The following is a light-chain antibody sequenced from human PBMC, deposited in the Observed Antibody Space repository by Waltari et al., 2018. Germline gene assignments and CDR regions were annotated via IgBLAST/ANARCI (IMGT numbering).Light chain of an antibody. CDR2: KTS. J-gene: IGKJ1*01. CDR3: QQYNSYSWT. CDR1: QSISTY. Sequence: DIQMTQSPSTLSASVGDRVTITCRASQSISTYLAWYQQKPGKAPKLLIYKTSTLESGVPSRFSGSGSGTEFTLTISSLQPDDFATYYCQQYNSYSWTFGQGTEVDIK. V-gene: IGKV1-5*03.